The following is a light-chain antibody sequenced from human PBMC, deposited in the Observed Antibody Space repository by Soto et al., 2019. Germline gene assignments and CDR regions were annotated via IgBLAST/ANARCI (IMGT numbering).Light chain of an antibody. Sequence: DIQMTQSPSSLSASVGDRVTITCRASQSISSYLNWYQQNPGKAPKLLIYAASSLQSGVPSRFSGSGSGTDFTLTISSLQTEDFANYYCQQSYSTPYTFGQGTKLEIK. CDR1: QSISSY. CDR2: AAS. J-gene: IGKJ2*01. CDR3: QQSYSTPYT. V-gene: IGKV1-39*01.